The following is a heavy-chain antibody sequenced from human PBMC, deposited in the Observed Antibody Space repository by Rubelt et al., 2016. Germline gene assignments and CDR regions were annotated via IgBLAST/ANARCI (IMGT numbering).Heavy chain of an antibody. CDR2: ISAYNGNT. Sequence: QVQLVQSGAEVKKPGASVKVSCKASGYTFTSYGISWVRQAPGQGLEWMGWISAYNGNTNYAQKIPGRVTMTTDTAASTAYMELRSLRSDDTAVYYCARVEYYYDSSGYSDYWGQGTLVTVSS. D-gene: IGHD3-22*01. J-gene: IGHJ4*02. CDR3: ARVEYYYDSSGYSDY. CDR1: GYTFTSYG. V-gene: IGHV1-18*01.